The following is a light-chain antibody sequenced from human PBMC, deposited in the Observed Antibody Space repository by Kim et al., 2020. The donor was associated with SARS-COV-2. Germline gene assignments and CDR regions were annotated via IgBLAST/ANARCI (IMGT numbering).Light chain of an antibody. V-gene: IGLV3-19*01. CDR3: NSRDSSGNHYV. J-gene: IGLJ1*01. CDR2: GKN. Sequence: ALGQPVRITCQGDSLRSYFASWYQQKRGQAPVLVIYGKNNRPSGIPDRFSGSSSGNTASLTITGAQAEDEADYYCNSRDSSGNHYVFGTGTKVTVL. CDR1: SLRSYF.